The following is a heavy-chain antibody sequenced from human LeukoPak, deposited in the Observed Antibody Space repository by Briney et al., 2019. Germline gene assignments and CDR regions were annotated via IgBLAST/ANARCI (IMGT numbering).Heavy chain of an antibody. V-gene: IGHV4-59*01. CDR2: IYYSGST. CDR3: ARDYRELLRDLSGGPSLYYYYYGMDV. D-gene: IGHD1-26*01. Sequence: KSSETLSLTCTVSGGSISSYYWSWIRQPPGKGLEWIGYIYYSGSTNYNPSLKSRVTISVDTSKNQFSLKLSSVTAADTAVYYCARDYRELLRDLSGGPSLYYYYYGMDVWGQGTTVTVSS. CDR1: GGSISSYY. J-gene: IGHJ6*02.